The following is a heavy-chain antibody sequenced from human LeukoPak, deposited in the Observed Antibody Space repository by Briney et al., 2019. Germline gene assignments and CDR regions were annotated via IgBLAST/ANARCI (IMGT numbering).Heavy chain of an antibody. Sequence: GGSLRLSCAASGFTFSNVWMNWVRQAPGKGLEWVGRIKSKTDGGTTNYAAPVNGRFTISRDDSKNTLYLQMNSLKTEDTAVYYCTTAIIRGLNAFDIWGQGTMVTVSS. CDR3: TTAIIRGLNAFDI. V-gene: IGHV3-15*01. CDR2: IKSKTDGGTT. D-gene: IGHD3-10*01. CDR1: GFTFSNVW. J-gene: IGHJ3*02.